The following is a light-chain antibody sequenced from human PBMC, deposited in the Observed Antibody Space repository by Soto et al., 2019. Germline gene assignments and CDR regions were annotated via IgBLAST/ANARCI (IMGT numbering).Light chain of an antibody. CDR1: QSVSSY. V-gene: IGKV3-11*01. CDR3: QQRSNWPPP. J-gene: IGKJ1*01. CDR2: DAS. Sequence: EIVLTQSPATLSLSPGERATLSCRASQSVSSYLAWYQQKPGQAPRLLIYDASNRATGIPARFSGSGSGTDFTLTISSLEPEYVAVYYCQQRSNWPPPFGQGTKVDIK.